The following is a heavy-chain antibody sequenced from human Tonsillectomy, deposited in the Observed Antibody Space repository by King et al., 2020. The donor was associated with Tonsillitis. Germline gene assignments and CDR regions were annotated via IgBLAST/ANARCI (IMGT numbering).Heavy chain of an antibody. CDR2: LSGSGGSP. CDR1: GFTFSNYA. V-gene: IGHV3-23*04. D-gene: IGHD6-19*01. CDR3: AKDVNSGWLYYFDY. J-gene: IGHJ4*02. Sequence: VQLVESGGGLFQPGGSLRLSCAASGFTFSNYAMSWVRQAPGKGLEWVSTLSGSGGSPYYADSVKGRFTISIDSSKNTLYLQMNSLRAEDTAVYYCAKDVNSGWLYYFDYWGQGTLVTVSS.